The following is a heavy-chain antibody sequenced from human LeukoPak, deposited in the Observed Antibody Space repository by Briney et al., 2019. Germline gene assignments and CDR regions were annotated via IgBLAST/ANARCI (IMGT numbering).Heavy chain of an antibody. V-gene: IGHV3-20*04. J-gene: IGHJ5*02. CDR2: INWNGDNV. CDR3: ARGIKVVAGATSWFDP. CDR1: GFSFDDYG. D-gene: IGHD2-15*01. Sequence: PGGSLRLSCAASGFSFDDYGMTWVRQAPGKGLEWVAGINWNGDNVGYADSVKGRFTISRDNSKNSLYLQMNSLGAEDTALYYCARGIKVVAGATSWFDPWGQGTMVTVSS.